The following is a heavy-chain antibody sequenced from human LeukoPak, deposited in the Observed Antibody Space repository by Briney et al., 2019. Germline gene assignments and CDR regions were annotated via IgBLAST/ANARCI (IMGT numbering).Heavy chain of an antibody. V-gene: IGHV3-23*01. Sequence: GGSLRLSCAASGFTFSSYAMSWVRQAPGKGLEWVSAISGSGGSTYYADSVKGRFTISRDNSKNTLYLQMNSLRAEDTAVYYCAKDPAPTGNVWSGYFEGLRLYYYYYYMDVWGKGTTVTVSS. D-gene: IGHD3-3*01. CDR2: ISGSGGST. J-gene: IGHJ6*03. CDR3: AKDPAPTGNVWSGYFEGLRLYYYYYYMDV. CDR1: GFTFSSYA.